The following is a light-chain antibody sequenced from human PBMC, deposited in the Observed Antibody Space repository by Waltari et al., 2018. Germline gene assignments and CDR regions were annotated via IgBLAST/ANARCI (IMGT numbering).Light chain of an antibody. J-gene: IGLJ2*01. V-gene: IGLV1-51*01. CDR3: GTWDSSLSAVV. Sequence: QSVLTQPPSMSAAPGQKVTIPCSGSSSNIGSDYVSCYQQHPGTAPKLLSYDNNRRPSGIPYRYSGSKTGTSPALDSTELQTWCEADYYCGTWDSSLSAVVFGGGTKLTVL. CDR2: DNN. CDR1: SSNIGSDY.